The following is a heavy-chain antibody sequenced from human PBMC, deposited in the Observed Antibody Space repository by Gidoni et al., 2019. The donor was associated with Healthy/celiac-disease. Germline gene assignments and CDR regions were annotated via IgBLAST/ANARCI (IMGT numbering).Heavy chain of an antibody. V-gene: IGHV3-9*01. J-gene: IGHJ6*02. Sequence: EVQLVESGGGLVQPGRSLSLSCAASGFTFDDYAMHWVRQAPGKGLEWVSGISWNSGSIGYADSVKGRFTISRDNAKNSLYLQMNSLRAEDTALYYCAKDILKYSSGWGIYGMDVWGQGTTVTVSS. CDR3: AKDILKYSSGWGIYGMDV. D-gene: IGHD6-19*01. CDR2: ISWNSGSI. CDR1: GFTFDDYA.